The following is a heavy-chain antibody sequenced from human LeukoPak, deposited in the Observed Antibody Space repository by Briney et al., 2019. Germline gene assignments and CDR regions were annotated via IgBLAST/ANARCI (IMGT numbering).Heavy chain of an antibody. CDR1: GGSISSYY. D-gene: IGHD6-13*01. Sequence: SETLSLTCTVSGGSISSYYCSWIRQPPGKGLEWIGYIDYSGNTKYNPSLQSRVTISVDTSKNQFSLQLGSVTAADTAVYYCAREGSWSKFDYWGQGTLVTVSS. J-gene: IGHJ4*02. CDR2: IDYSGNT. CDR3: AREGSWSKFDY. V-gene: IGHV4-59*01.